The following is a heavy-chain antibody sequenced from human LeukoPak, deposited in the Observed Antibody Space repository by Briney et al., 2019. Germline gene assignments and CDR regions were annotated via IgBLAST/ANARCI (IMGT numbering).Heavy chain of an antibody. CDR2: IYYSGST. J-gene: IGHJ4*02. Sequence: SETLSLICTVSGGPIRSYYWSWIRQPPGKGLEWIGYIYYSGSTNYRPSLRSRVNISVDTSKNQFSLKLSSVTAADTAVYYCERGGYDSLTGYRHSFDYWGQGTLVTVSS. D-gene: IGHD3-9*01. CDR1: GGPIRSYY. CDR3: ERGGYDSLTGYRHSFDY. V-gene: IGHV4-59*01.